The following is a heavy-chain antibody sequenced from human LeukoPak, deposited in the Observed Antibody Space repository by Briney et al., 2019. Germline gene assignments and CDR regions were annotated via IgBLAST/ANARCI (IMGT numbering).Heavy chain of an antibody. D-gene: IGHD1-1*01. CDR3: ARATSFYNDY. CDR2: VSYTGSI. V-gene: IGHV4-59*01. Sequence: PSETLSLTSIVSGGSISNYYWSWIRQSPGKGLEWIGYVSYTGSINYNPSLSHRVTMSLDTSKNQFSLNLSSVTAADTAVYYCARATSFYNDYWGQGTLVTVSS. CDR1: GGSISNYY. J-gene: IGHJ4*02.